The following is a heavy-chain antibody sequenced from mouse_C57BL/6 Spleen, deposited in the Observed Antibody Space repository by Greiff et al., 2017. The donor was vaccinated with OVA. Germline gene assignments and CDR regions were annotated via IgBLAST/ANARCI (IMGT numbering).Heavy chain of an antibody. J-gene: IGHJ4*01. CDR3: ARSLDGYYYAMDY. D-gene: IGHD2-3*01. Sequence: VQLQQSGAELVKPGASVKISCKASGYAFSSYWMNWVKQRPGKGLEWIGQIYPGDGDTNYNGKFKGKATLTADKSSSTAYMQLRSLTSEDSAVYFCARSLDGYYYAMDYWGQGTSVTVSS. CDR2: IYPGDGDT. V-gene: IGHV1-80*01. CDR1: GYAFSSYW.